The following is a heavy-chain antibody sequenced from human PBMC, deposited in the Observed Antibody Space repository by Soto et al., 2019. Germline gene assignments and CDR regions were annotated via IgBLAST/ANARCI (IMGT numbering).Heavy chain of an antibody. CDR1: GLTFGDYS. Sequence: PGGCLRLSCAASGLTFGDYSMSWVRQAPGKGLEWVGFIRSKTYGGTTQYAASVKGRFTISRDDSKSIAYLQMNSLKTEDTAVYYCTRVLGYHYDTAAIWGQGTMVTVSS. V-gene: IGHV3-49*04. CDR2: IRSKTYGGTT. D-gene: IGHD3-22*01. CDR3: TRVLGYHYDTAAI. J-gene: IGHJ3*02.